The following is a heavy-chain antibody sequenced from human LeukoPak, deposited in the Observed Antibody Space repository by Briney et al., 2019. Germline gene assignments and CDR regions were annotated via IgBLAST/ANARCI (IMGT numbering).Heavy chain of an antibody. CDR1: GGPISSLTYY. CDR3: AGYSSGWSSGGGY. V-gene: IGHV4-39*01. CDR2: IYYSGTT. Sequence: SETLSLTCTVSGGPISSLTYYWGWIRQPPGKGLEWIASIYYSGTTYYSPSLKSRVTISVNRSNSQFSLRLSSVTAADTAVYFCAGYSSGWSSGGGYWGQGTLVTVSS. D-gene: IGHD6-19*01. J-gene: IGHJ4*02.